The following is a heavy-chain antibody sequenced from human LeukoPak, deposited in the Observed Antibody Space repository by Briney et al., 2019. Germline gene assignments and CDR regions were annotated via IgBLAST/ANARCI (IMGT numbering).Heavy chain of an antibody. V-gene: IGHV3-23*01. CDR2: ISGSGGST. Sequence: GGSLRLSCAASGFTFSSYAMSWVRQAPGKGLEWVSAISGSGGSTYYADSVKGRFTISRDNSKNTLYLQMNSLRAEDTAVYHCAKDRGQLWLIPDYWGQGTLITVSS. J-gene: IGHJ4*02. CDR1: GFTFSSYA. D-gene: IGHD5-18*01. CDR3: AKDRGQLWLIPDY.